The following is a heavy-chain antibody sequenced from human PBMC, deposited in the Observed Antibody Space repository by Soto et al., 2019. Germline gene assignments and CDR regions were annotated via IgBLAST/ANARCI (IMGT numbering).Heavy chain of an antibody. J-gene: IGHJ4*02. D-gene: IGHD1-7*01. Sequence: QVQLQESGPGLVKPPGTLSLTCAVSGGSFTSNNRWTWVRQPPGQGLEWIGEIYRTGSTNYNPSPKSRVTISLDKSENQFSLKVTSLTAADTAVYYCASRDPGTSVDYWGQGTLVTVSS. V-gene: IGHV4-4*03. CDR1: GGSFTSNNR. CDR2: IYRTGST. CDR3: ASRDPGTSVDY.